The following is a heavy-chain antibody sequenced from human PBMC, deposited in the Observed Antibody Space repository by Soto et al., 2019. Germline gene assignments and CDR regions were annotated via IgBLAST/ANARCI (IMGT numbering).Heavy chain of an antibody. CDR3: ASKNYYDSSGYY. D-gene: IGHD3-22*01. CDR1: GYSFTSYL. Sequence: PGESLKISCKGSGYSFTSYLICWVRQMPVKGLEWVGIIYPGDSDTRYSPSFQGQVTISADKSISTAYLQWSSLKASDTAMYYCASKNYYDSSGYYWGQVTLLTVCS. J-gene: IGHJ4*02. CDR2: IYPGDSDT. V-gene: IGHV5-51*01.